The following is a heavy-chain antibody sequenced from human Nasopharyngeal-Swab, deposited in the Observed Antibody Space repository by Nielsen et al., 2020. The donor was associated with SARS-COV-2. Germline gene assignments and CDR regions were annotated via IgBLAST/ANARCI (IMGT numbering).Heavy chain of an antibody. CDR2: IFSNDEK. CDR3: ARIGRSWLPSLDDYMWGSSGGYFDY. J-gene: IGHJ4*02. D-gene: IGHD3-16*01. CDR1: VFSLSIARMG. Sequence: SGPTLVKPTETLTLTCSVSVFSLSIARMGVSWIRQPPGKALEWLAHIFSNDEKSHSTSLKSRLTISKDTSKSQVVLTMTNMDPVDTATYYCARIGRSWLPSLDDYMWGSSGGYFDYWGQGTLVTVSS. V-gene: IGHV2-26*01.